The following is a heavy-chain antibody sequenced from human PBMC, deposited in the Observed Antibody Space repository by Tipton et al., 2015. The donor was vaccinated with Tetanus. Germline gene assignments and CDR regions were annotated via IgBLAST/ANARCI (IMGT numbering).Heavy chain of an antibody. CDR1: GGSISSSSYY. D-gene: IGHD5-18*01. J-gene: IGHJ5*02. Sequence: TLSLTCTVSGGSISSSSYYWSWIRQPPEKGLEWIGYIHHSWSTNYNPSLNSRITISTDTSKNQFSLTVRSVTAADTAVYYCARQIGDTYGSALDHWGQGTLVTVSS. CDR2: IHHSWST. CDR3: ARQIGDTYGSALDH. V-gene: IGHV4-61*05.